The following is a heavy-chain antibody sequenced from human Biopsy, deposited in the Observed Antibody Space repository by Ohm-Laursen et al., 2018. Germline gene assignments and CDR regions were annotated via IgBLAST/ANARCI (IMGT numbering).Heavy chain of an antibody. CDR2: ISTWDAHT. V-gene: IGHV1-18*01. D-gene: IGHD3-16*01. Sequence: GASVKVSCKTSDYTFRNHGISWVRQAPGRDLEWMGWISTWDAHTSYAQKVQGRVTLTIDTSTSTGYMELRSLRSDDTAVYYCARGGSNYPDYWGQGTLVTVSS. J-gene: IGHJ4*02. CDR1: DYTFRNHG. CDR3: ARGGSNYPDY.